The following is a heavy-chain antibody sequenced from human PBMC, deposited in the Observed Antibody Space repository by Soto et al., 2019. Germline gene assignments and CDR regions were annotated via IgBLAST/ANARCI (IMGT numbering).Heavy chain of an antibody. V-gene: IGHV1-69*12. Sequence: QVQLVQSGAEVKKPGSSVKVSCKASGGTFSSYAISWVRQAPGQGLEWLGGIIPIFGTANYAQKFQGRVTICADESTSTASMELSSLRSEDTAEYYCARGGGYAEPTQFDPWGQGNLVTVSS. J-gene: IGHJ5*02. CDR2: IIPIFGTA. CDR3: ARGGGYAEPTQFDP. CDR1: GGTFSSYA. D-gene: IGHD5-12*01.